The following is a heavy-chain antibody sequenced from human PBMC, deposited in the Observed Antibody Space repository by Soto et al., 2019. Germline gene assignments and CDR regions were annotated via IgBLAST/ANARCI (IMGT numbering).Heavy chain of an antibody. Sequence: SETLSLTCTVSGGSISSYYWSWIRQPPGKGLEWIGYIYYSGSTNYNPSLKSRVTISVDTSKNQSSLKLSSVTAADTAVYYCARDGRVSVFWGGHYYYTGMTSGAKGPRSPSP. CDR2: IYYSGST. CDR1: GGSISSYY. V-gene: IGHV4-59*01. J-gene: IGHJ6*02. CDR3: ARDGRVSVFWGGHYYYTGMTS. D-gene: IGHD3-16*01.